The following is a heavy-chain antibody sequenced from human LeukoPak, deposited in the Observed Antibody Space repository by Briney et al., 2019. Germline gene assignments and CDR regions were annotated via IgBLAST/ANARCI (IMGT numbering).Heavy chain of an antibody. CDR3: ARHYDSSGYYRVPRYYFDY. CDR1: GVTFSSYW. J-gene: IGHJ4*02. CDR2: INHSGST. V-gene: IGHV4-34*01. D-gene: IGHD3-22*01. Sequence: GSLRLSCAASGVTFSSYWMSWVRQPPGKGLEWIGEINHSGSTNYNPSLKSRVTISVDTSKNQFSLKLSSVTAADTAVYYCARHYDSSGYYRVPRYYFDYWGQGTLVTVSS.